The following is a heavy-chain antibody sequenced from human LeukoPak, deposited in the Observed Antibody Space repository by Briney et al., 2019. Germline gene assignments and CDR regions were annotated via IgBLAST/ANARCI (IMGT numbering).Heavy chain of an antibody. J-gene: IGHJ4*02. D-gene: IGHD2-8*01. CDR3: TRVVNGGHFDY. CDR2: VYHTGAS. Sequence: SETLSLTCSVSGASINNYYWTWLRQPPGKELEWIGYVYHTGASGYHPSLKSRVAMSLDTSKNQVSLNLRSVTAADTAVYFCTRVVNGGHFDYWGQGTLVTVSS. V-gene: IGHV4-59*01. CDR1: GASINNYY.